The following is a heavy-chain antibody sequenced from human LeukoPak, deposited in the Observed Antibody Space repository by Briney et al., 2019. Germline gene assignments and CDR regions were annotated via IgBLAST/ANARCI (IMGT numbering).Heavy chain of an antibody. CDR2: IKQDGSEK. CDR3: ARESDSSGYFY. V-gene: IGHV3-7*01. CDR1: GFTSSSYW. Sequence: WGSLRLSCAASGFTSSSYWMSWVRQAPGKGLEWVANIKQDGSEKYYVDSVKGRFTISRDNTKNSLYLQMNSLRAEDTAVYYCARESDSSGYFYWGQGTLVTVSS. J-gene: IGHJ4*02. D-gene: IGHD3-22*01.